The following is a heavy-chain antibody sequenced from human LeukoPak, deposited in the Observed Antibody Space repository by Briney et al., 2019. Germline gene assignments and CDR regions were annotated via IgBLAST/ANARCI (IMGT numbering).Heavy chain of an antibody. D-gene: IGHD2-2*01. V-gene: IGHV3-30*02. CDR2: IRYDGSNK. CDR3: AKDAKYQLLFYYMDV. J-gene: IGHJ6*03. Sequence: GGSLRLSCAASGFTFSSYGMHWVRQAPGKGLEWVAFIRYDGSNKYYADSVKGRFTISRDNSKNTLYLQMNSLRAEDTAVYYCAKDAKYQLLFYYMDVWGKGTTVTVSS. CDR1: GFTFSSYG.